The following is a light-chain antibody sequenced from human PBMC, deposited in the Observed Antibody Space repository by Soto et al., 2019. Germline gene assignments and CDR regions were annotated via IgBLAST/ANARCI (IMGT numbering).Light chain of an antibody. CDR3: QQYNSYSYT. V-gene: IGKV1-5*01. J-gene: IGKJ2*01. CDR1: QSISSW. CDR2: DAS. Sequence: DIQMTQSPSTLSASVGDRVTITCRASQSISSWLAWYQQKPGKAPKLLIYDASSLESGVPSSFSGSGSGTEFTLTSGSLQPDDFATYYCQQYNSYSYTFGQGTKLEIK.